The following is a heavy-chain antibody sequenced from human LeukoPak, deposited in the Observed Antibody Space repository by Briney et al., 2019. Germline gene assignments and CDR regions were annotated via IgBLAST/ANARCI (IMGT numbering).Heavy chain of an antibody. D-gene: IGHD6-13*01. J-gene: IGHJ2*01. CDR3: ASRYSSSMTDWYFDL. CDR2: IYPGDSDT. V-gene: IGHV5-51*01. CDR1: GYSFTSYW. Sequence: GESLKISCKGSGYSFTSYWIGWVRQIPGKGLEWMGIIYPGDSDTRYSPSFQGQVTISADKSISTAYLQWSSLKASDTAMYYCASRYSSSMTDWYFDLWGRGTLVTVSS.